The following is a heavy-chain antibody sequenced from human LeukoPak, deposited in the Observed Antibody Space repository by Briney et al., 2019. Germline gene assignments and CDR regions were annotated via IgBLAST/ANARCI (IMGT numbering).Heavy chain of an antibody. CDR1: GYTFTSYG. V-gene: IGHV1-18*01. CDR2: IIAYNGNT. Sequence: VASVKVSCKASGYTFTSYGISWVRQAPGQGLEWMGWIIAYNGNTSYAQKLQGRVTITTDTSTSTAYMELRSLRSDDEAVYYCARRIVGAKPHFDYWGQGTLVTVSS. J-gene: IGHJ4*02. D-gene: IGHD1-26*01. CDR3: ARRIVGAKPHFDY.